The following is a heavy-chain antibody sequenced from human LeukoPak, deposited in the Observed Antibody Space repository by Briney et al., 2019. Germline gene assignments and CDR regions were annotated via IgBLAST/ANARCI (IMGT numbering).Heavy chain of an antibody. Sequence: SETLSLTCAVYGGSFSGYYWSWIRQPPGKGLEWIGEINHSGSTNYNPSLKSRVTTSVDTSKNQFSLKLSSVTAADTAVYYCARDDYDILTGREGFDPWGQGTLVTVSS. J-gene: IGHJ5*02. CDR1: GGSFSGYY. V-gene: IGHV4-34*01. CDR3: ARDDYDILTGREGFDP. CDR2: INHSGST. D-gene: IGHD3-9*01.